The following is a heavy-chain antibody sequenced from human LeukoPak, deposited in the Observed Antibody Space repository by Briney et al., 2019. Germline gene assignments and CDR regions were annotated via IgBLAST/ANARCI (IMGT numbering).Heavy chain of an antibody. CDR2: ISAFSVGP. CDR3: ARGGTMIVVDDALDI. Sequence: ASVKVSCMASGYTFTNYGLSWVRQAPGQGLEWMGWISAFSVGPIYPDNFQGRVTMTTDTSTNTAYMELRNLRSDDTALYYCARGGTMIVVDDALDIWGQGTMVTVSS. J-gene: IGHJ3*02. CDR1: GYTFTNYG. D-gene: IGHD3-22*01. V-gene: IGHV1-18*01.